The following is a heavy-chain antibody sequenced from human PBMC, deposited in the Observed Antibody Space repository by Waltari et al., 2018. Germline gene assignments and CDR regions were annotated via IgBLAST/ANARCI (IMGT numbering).Heavy chain of an antibody. D-gene: IGHD2-21*01. CDR1: GGSMSGFY. CDR3: ARYSAHIAKAAPYAIDV. V-gene: IGHV4-4*07. J-gene: IGHJ6*01. CDR2: FFSSADA. Sequence: QVQLQESGPGLVKPSETLSLTCTVSGGSMSGFYWSWIRQPAGKGLEWIGRFFSSADANSNPSVGLRVSISIDTSKNQVSLTLRSVTAADIGVYYCARYSAHIAKAAPYAIDVLVQGTTVTVSS.